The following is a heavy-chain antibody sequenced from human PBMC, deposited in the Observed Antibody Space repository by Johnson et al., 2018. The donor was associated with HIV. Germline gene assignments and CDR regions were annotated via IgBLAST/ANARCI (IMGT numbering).Heavy chain of an antibody. V-gene: IGHV3-38*02. CDR1: GFTFSDYY. D-gene: IGHD3-10*01. CDR3: ARDRHWDRGAFDI. CDR2: LSGGST. J-gene: IGHJ3*02. Sequence: VQLVESGGGLVQPGGSLRLSCAASGFTFSDYYMTWIRQAPGTGLEWVSYLSGGSTYYADSRKGRFTISRDNSKNTLHLQMNSLRAEDTAVYFCARDRHWDRGAFDIWGQGTMVTVSS.